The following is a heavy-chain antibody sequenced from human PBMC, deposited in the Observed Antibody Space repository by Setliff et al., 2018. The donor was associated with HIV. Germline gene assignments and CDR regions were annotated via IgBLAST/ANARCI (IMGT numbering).Heavy chain of an antibody. Sequence: PSEILSLRLSCAASGFTFSNYAMSWIRQPPGKGLEWTGNIYHNGFANYNPSLKSRLTISVDTSKNQVSLTLSSVTPADTAVYYCARHICGTTACYAVDVWGPGTMVTVSS. CDR1: GFTFSNYA. D-gene: IGHD2-2*01. J-gene: IGHJ3*01. CDR2: IYHNGFA. CDR3: ARHICGTTACYAVDV. V-gene: IGHV4-59*01.